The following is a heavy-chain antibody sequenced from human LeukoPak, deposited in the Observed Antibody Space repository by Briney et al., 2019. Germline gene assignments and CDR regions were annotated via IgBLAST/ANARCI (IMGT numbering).Heavy chain of an antibody. CDR1: GFTFSSYS. D-gene: IGHD6-19*01. V-gene: IGHV3-48*02. Sequence: GGSLRLSCAASGFTFSSYSMNWVRQAPGKGLEWVSYISSSSSTIYYADSVKGRFTISRDNAKNSLYLQMNSLRDEDTAVYYCARGGSGWFQRDFVYWGQGTLVTVSS. CDR3: ARGGSGWFQRDFVY. J-gene: IGHJ4*02. CDR2: ISSSSSTI.